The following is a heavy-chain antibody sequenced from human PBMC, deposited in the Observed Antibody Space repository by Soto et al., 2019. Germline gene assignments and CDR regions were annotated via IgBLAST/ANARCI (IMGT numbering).Heavy chain of an antibody. V-gene: IGHV1-18*01. J-gene: IGHJ4*02. CDR3: ARGVGSSYGFPDY. CDR2: ISIYSGNT. CDR1: DYTFINYG. D-gene: IGHD5-18*01. Sequence: QVQLVQSGAEVKKPGASVKVSCKASDYTFINYGITWGRQAPGQGLEWMGWISIYSGNTNYAQKFQDRVTLTRDTSTSTAYMELRSLRSDDTAVYYCARGVGSSYGFPDYWGQGTPVTVSS.